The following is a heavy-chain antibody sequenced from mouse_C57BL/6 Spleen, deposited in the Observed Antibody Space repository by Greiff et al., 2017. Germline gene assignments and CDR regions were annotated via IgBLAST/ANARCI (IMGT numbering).Heavy chain of an antibody. CDR1: GFNIKDYY. D-gene: IGHD1-1*01. CDR3: ARIGITTVVADAMDY. J-gene: IGHJ4*01. CDR2: IDPEDGET. V-gene: IGHV14-2*01. Sequence: VQLKESGAELVKPGASVKLSCTASGFNIKDYYMHWVKQRTEQGLEWIGRIDPEDGETKYAPKFQGKATITADTSSNTAYLQLSSLTSEDTAVYYCARIGITTVVADAMDYWGQGTSVTVSS.